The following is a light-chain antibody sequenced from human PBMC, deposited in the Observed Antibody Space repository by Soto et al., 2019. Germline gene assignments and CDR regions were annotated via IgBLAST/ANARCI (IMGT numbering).Light chain of an antibody. V-gene: IGLV2-14*01. CDR2: DVS. J-gene: IGLJ2*01. CDR1: SSDVGGYNY. Sequence: QSVLTQPASVSGSPGQSITISCTGTSSDVGGYNYVSWYQQHPGKAPKLMIYDVSNRPSGVSNRFSDSKSGNTASLTISGLQAEDEADYYCSSYTSSSTRGVFGGGTKLTVL. CDR3: SSYTSSSTRGV.